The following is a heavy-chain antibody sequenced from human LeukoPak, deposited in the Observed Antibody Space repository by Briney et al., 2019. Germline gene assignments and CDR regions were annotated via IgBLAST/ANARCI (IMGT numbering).Heavy chain of an antibody. Sequence: GESLKISCKGSGYNFTNYWIGWVRPMPGKGLEWMGIIYPGDSDTRYSPSFQSQVTISADRSISTAYLQWSSLKASDTAIYYCARGYSSVYWGQGTLVTVSS. D-gene: IGHD1-1*01. J-gene: IGHJ4*02. CDR1: GYNFTNYW. CDR3: ARGYSSVY. CDR2: IYPGDSDT. V-gene: IGHV5-51*01.